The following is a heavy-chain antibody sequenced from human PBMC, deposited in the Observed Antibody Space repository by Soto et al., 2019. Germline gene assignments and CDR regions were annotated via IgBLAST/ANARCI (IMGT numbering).Heavy chain of an antibody. V-gene: IGHV3-21*01. CDR1: GFTFNTYS. Sequence: PGGSLRLSCAVSGFTFNTYSMNWVRKAPGTGLEWVSFISSRNSFIYYADSVRGRFTISRDNAKNSVFLQMNSLRGDDTSVDYCAKGYEVSPPEAIVWYSNYFYGVDVLGRGTTVTGS. CDR2: ISSRNSFI. CDR3: AKGYEVSPPEAIVWYSNYFYGVDV. D-gene: IGHD2-21*02. J-gene: IGHJ6*01.